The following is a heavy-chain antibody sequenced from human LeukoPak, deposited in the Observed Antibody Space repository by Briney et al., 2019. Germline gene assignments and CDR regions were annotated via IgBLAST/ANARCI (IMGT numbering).Heavy chain of an antibody. J-gene: IGHJ4*02. CDR3: VRLTLDDYGGYYFEH. V-gene: IGHV5-51*01. D-gene: IGHD4-17*01. CDR2: IYPGDSDT. CDR1: GYRFTNKW. Sequence: PGESLKISCKDSGYRFTNKWIGWVRQMPGKGLEWMAIIYPGDSDTAYSPSFRGQVTISIDKSIDTAYLQWSSLKASDTAIYYCVRLTLDDYGGYYFEHWGQGTLVTVSS.